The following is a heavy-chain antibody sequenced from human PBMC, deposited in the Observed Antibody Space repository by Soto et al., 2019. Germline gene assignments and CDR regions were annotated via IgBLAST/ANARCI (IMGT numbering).Heavy chain of an antibody. D-gene: IGHD3-16*01. CDR2: MHYNGNI. Sequence: SETLSLTCNVSGGSISNYYWTWVRPSPEKGLEWIGYMHYNGNINYNPSLKSRVTISIDTSKNQFSLTLKSVTAADTAVYYCASGGNWFDPWGQGVLVTVSS. V-gene: IGHV4-59*01. J-gene: IGHJ5*02. CDR3: ASGGNWFDP. CDR1: GGSISNYY.